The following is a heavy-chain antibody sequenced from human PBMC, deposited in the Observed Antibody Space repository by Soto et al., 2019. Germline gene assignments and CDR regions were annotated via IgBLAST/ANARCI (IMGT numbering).Heavy chain of an antibody. J-gene: IGHJ4*02. Sequence: EVQLVESGGGLVLPGRSLRLSCAASGFTFEDYAMHWVRQAPGKGLEWVSGITWNNNDIGYADSVKGRFTISRDNAKNSLYLQTNSLRLEDTALYYCAKAEQWGGSENYMHYFDSWGQGTLVTVSS. D-gene: IGHD6-19*01. V-gene: IGHV3-9*01. CDR3: AKAEQWGGSENYMHYFDS. CDR2: ITWNNNDI. CDR1: GFTFEDYA.